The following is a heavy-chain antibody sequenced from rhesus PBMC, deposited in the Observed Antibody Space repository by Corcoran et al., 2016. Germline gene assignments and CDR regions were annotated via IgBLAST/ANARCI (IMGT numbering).Heavy chain of an antibody. V-gene: IGHV4-169*02. J-gene: IGHJ4*01. CDR3: ARDVSVAAKGDFDY. CDR1: GGSISSSY. Sequence: QLQLQESGPGLVKPSETLSVTCAVSGGSISSSYWSWIRQAPGKGLEWIGYIYGSVSSTNYNPSLKSRVTLSVDTSKNQLSLKLSSVTTADTAVYYCARDVSVAAKGDFDYWGQGVLVTVSS. CDR2: IYGSVSST. D-gene: IGHD4-29*01.